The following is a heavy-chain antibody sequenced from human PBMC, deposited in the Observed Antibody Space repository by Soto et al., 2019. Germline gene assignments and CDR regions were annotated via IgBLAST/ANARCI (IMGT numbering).Heavy chain of an antibody. CDR1: RFTFSSYG. D-gene: IGHD3-22*01. Sequence: PGGSLRLSCAASRFTFSSYGMHWVRQAPGKGLEWVAVISYDGSNKYYADSVKGRFTISRDNSRNTLYLQMNSLRAEDTAVYYCAKVIISRTMISSFDCWGQGTLVTVSS. CDR2: ISYDGSNK. J-gene: IGHJ4*02. V-gene: IGHV3-30*18. CDR3: AKVIISRTMISSFDC.